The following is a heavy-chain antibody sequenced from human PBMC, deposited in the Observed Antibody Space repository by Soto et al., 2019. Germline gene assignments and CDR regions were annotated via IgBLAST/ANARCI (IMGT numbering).Heavy chain of an antibody. J-gene: IGHJ6*02. CDR1: GGTFSSYA. Sequence: QVQLVQSGAEVKKPGSSVKVSCKASGGTFSSYAISWVRQAPGQGLEWMGGIIPIFSTANYAQKFQGRVTITADESTSTAYMELSSLRSEDTAVYYCARAPTDYYDSSGYYYDYYYYGMDVWGQGTTVTVSS. CDR2: IIPIFSTA. CDR3: ARAPTDYYDSSGYYYDYYYYGMDV. D-gene: IGHD3-22*01. V-gene: IGHV1-69*01.